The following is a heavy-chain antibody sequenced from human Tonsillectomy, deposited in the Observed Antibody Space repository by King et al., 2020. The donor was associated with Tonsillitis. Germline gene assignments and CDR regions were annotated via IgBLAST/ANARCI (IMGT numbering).Heavy chain of an antibody. CDR2: ISGSGGST. Sequence: VQLVESGGGLVQPGGSLRLSCAASGFTFMTFAMSWVRQAPGKGLEWVSTISGSGGSTYYADSVKGRFTISRDNSKTTLYLQMNSLRAADTAVYYCAVGSGYSGYDYVSFDYWGQGTLVTVSS. D-gene: IGHD5-12*01. CDR1: GFTFMTFA. J-gene: IGHJ4*02. V-gene: IGHV3-23*04. CDR3: AVGSGYSGYDYVSFDY.